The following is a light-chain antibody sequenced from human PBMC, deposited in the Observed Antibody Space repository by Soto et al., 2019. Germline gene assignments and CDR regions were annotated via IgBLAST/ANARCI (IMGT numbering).Light chain of an antibody. Sequence: TQAPSNLTGSAGCRATVSCWASQSVSSTLAWYQQKPGQAPRLLIYGASTRATGIPARFSGSGSRTEFTLTISLLQSEAFAVSYCQQYNNWPQTFGQGTKV. CDR3: QQYNNWPQT. CDR1: QSVSST. V-gene: IGKV3-15*01. J-gene: IGKJ1*01. CDR2: GAS.